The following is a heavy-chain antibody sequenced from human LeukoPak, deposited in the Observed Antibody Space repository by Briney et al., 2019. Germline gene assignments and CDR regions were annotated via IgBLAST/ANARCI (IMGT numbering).Heavy chain of an antibody. V-gene: IGHV5-51*01. D-gene: IGHD1-26*01. CDR1: GYSFNNYW. J-gene: IGHJ4*02. Sequence: GESLKISCQGSGYSFNNYWIGWVRQKPGKGLEWMGIIYPGDSDTRYSPSFQGQVTISADKSIRTAYLQWSSLKASDTAMYYCSVGATTSRFNFWGQGTLVTVSS. CDR2: IYPGDSDT. CDR3: SVGATTSRFNF.